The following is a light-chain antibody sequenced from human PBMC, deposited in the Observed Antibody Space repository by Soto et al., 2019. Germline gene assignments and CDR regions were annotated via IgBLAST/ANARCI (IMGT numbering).Light chain of an antibody. J-gene: IGKJ1*01. CDR2: TAS. CDR3: QQSDTFRT. V-gene: IGKV1-5*03. Sequence: DIQMTQSPSTLSASVGDRVTITCRASQSISTWLAWYQQKPGKPPKLLIYTASSLESGVPSRFSGSGSGTEFTLTISSLQPDDFATYYCQQSDTFRTFGQGTKVEIK. CDR1: QSISTW.